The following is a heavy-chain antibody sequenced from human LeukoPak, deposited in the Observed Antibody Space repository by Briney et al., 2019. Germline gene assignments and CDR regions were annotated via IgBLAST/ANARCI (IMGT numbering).Heavy chain of an antibody. V-gene: IGHV3-7*01. CDR2: IKQDGSEK. CDR3: ARVPHGSGSYSYYYYMDV. Sequence: PGGSLRLSCAASGFTFSSYWMSWVRQAPWKGLEWVANIKQDGSEKYYVDSVRGRFTISRDNAKNSLYLQMNSLRAEDTAVYYCARVPHGSGSYSYYYYMDVWGKGTTVTVSS. CDR1: GFTFSSYW. J-gene: IGHJ6*03. D-gene: IGHD3-10*01.